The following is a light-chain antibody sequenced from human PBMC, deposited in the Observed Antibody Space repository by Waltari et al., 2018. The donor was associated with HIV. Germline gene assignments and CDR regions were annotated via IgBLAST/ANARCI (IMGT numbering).Light chain of an antibody. CDR2: HSH. CDR1: GYNIGSST. V-gene: IGLV1-44*01. J-gene: IGLJ3*02. CDR3: AAWDDSLSGFV. Sequence: QSVLTQPPSLSAAPGHKTNISCHGGGYNIGSSTVHWYQQLPSRAPKLIIDHSHRRPSGVSDRFTASKSGTSASLFISKLQAADEATYYCAAWDDSLSGFVFGGGT.